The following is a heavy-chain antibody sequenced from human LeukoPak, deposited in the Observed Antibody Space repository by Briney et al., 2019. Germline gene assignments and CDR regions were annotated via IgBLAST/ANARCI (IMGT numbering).Heavy chain of an antibody. Sequence: GESLKISCKGSGYSFTSYWIGWVRQMPGKGLEGMGIIYPGDSDTRYSPSFQGQVTISADKSISTAYLQWSSLKASDTAMYYCARGPIGGGITMIVVVITYFDYWGQGTLVTVSS. CDR3: ARGPIGGGITMIVVVITYFDY. CDR2: IYPGDSDT. D-gene: IGHD3-22*01. J-gene: IGHJ4*02. V-gene: IGHV5-51*01. CDR1: GYSFTSYW.